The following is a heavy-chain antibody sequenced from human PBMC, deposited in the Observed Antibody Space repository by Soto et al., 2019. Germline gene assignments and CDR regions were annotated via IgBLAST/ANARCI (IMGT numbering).Heavy chain of an antibody. D-gene: IGHD1-26*01. CDR3: ARVIPLLNWFDP. Sequence: ASVKVSCKASGYTFTSYGISWVRQAPGQGLEWMGWISAYNGNTNYAQKLQGRVTLTTDTSTSTAYMELRSLRSDDTAVYYCARVIPLLNWFDPWGQGTLVTAPQ. V-gene: IGHV1-18*01. CDR1: GYTFTSYG. CDR2: ISAYNGNT. J-gene: IGHJ5*02.